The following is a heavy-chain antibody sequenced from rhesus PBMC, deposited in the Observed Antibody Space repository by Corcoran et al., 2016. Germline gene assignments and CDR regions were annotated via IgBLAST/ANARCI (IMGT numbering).Heavy chain of an antibody. Sequence: QVQLQESGPGVVTPSETLSLTCAVSGGSISDSYRWSWIRQPPGKGLEWVGYIYGSRTSTNYNPALMIPGTIATHTSKKQCSLKLSAATAADTAVYYCARDYGSNNRFDVWGPGVLVTVSS. J-gene: IGHJ5-1*01. CDR1: GGSISDSYR. D-gene: IGHD4-29*01. V-gene: IGHV4S10*01. CDR2: IYGSRTST. CDR3: ARDYGSNNRFDV.